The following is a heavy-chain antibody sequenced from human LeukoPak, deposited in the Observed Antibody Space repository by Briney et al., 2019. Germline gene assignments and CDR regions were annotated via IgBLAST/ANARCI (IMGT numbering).Heavy chain of an antibody. Sequence: ASVKVSCKASGYTFTGYYMHWVRQAPGQGLEWMGWINPNSGGTNYAQKFQGCVTMTRDTSISTAYMELSRLRSDDTAVYYCARGGYSSGWYYFDYWGQGTLVTVSS. D-gene: IGHD6-19*01. J-gene: IGHJ4*02. V-gene: IGHV1-2*04. CDR3: ARGGYSSGWYYFDY. CDR1: GYTFTGYY. CDR2: INPNSGGT.